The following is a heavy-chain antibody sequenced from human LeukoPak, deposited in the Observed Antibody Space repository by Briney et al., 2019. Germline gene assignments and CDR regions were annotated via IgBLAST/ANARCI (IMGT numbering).Heavy chain of an antibody. CDR1: GFTFSNYA. Sequence: GGSLRLSCAASGFTFSNYAMNWVRQAPGRGLEWVAVISDDGSTKYYADSVKGRFTISRDNSKNTLYLQMNSLRAEDTAVFYCARQSTGGDFDYWGQGTLVTVSS. J-gene: IGHJ4*02. V-gene: IGHV3-30-3*01. CDR3: ARQSTGGDFDY. D-gene: IGHD2-8*02. CDR2: ISDDGSTK.